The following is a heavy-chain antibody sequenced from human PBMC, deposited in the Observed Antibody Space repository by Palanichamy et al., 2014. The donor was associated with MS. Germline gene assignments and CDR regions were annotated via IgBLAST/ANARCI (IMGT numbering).Heavy chain of an antibody. CDR3: AKGAGDFRYSYRYYMDV. CDR2: MSHDGTNE. Sequence: QVQAGGGLGEGVVPSRGGTVLDSPRAASGFTFSNYGMHWVRQAPGKGLEWVAVMSHDGTNEYYADFAKGRFTISRDNSKKTLYLQMGILRSEDTAVYYCAKGAGDFRYSYRYYMDVWGKGTTVTVSS. V-gene: IGHV3-30*18. D-gene: IGHD2-15*01. J-gene: IGHJ6*03. CDR1: GFTFSNYG.